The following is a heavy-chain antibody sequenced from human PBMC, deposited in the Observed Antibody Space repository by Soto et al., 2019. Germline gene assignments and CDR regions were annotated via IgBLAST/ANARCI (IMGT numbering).Heavy chain of an antibody. J-gene: IGHJ4*02. CDR3: AKVVATIFHFDY. CDR1: GFTFTNYA. Sequence: EVQLLESGGGLVQPGGSLRLSCAASGFTFTNYAMTWARQAPGKGLEWVSAISASGGSTYYADSVKGRFTISRDNSKNTLYLQMNSLRAEDTAVYYCAKVVATIFHFDYWGQGTLVTVSS. D-gene: IGHD3-3*01. CDR2: ISASGGST. V-gene: IGHV3-23*01.